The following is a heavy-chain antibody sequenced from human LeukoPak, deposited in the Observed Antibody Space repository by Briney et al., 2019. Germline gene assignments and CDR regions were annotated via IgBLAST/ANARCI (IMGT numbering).Heavy chain of an antibody. Sequence: GGSLTLSCAASGFTFRSYSMNWVRQAPGKGLQWVSSISSSSSYIYYPDSVKGRFTISRDNAKNSLYLQMNSLRAEDTAVYYCARGDSSGWYVPYYFDYWGQGTLVTASS. CDR3: ARGDSSGWYVPYYFDY. V-gene: IGHV3-21*01. D-gene: IGHD6-19*01. CDR2: ISSSSSYI. J-gene: IGHJ4*02. CDR1: GFTFRSYS.